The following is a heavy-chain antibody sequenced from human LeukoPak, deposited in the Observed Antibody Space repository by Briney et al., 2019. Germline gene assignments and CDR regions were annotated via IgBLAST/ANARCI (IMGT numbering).Heavy chain of an antibody. V-gene: IGHV3-23*01. CDR3: RYFLPHFDY. CDR1: GFTFSNYA. D-gene: IGHD2/OR15-2a*01. Sequence: GGSLRLSCAASGFTFSNYAMNWVRSAPVKGLEWVSAISGSGGDTYYADSVKGRFTISRDNSKNTLYLQMNSLRAEDTAVYYCRYFLPHFDYWGQGTLVTVSS. J-gene: IGHJ4*02. CDR2: ISGSGGDT.